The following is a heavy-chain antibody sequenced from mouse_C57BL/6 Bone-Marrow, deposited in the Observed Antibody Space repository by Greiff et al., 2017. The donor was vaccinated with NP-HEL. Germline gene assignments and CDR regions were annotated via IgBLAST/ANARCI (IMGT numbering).Heavy chain of an antibody. CDR1: GFTFSDYG. CDR3: ARPSNYYGSSPWFAY. Sequence: DVMLVESGGGLVKPGGSLKLSCAASGFTFSDYGMHWVRQAPEKGLEWVAYISSGSSTIYYADTVKGRFTISRDDAKNTLFLQMTSLRSEDTAMYYCARPSNYYGSSPWFAYWGQGTLVTVSA. V-gene: IGHV5-17*01. CDR2: ISSGSSTI. J-gene: IGHJ3*01. D-gene: IGHD1-1*01.